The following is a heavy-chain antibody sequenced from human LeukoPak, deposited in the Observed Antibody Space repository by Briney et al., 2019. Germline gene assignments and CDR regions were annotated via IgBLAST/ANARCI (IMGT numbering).Heavy chain of an antibody. CDR2: ISAYNGNT. D-gene: IGHD7-27*01. J-gene: IGHJ3*02. CDR3: ARDRDLTGSRGAFDI. Sequence: ASVKVSCKASGYTFTSYDISWVRQAPGQGLEWRGWISAYNGNTNYAQKLQGRVTITTDTSTSTAYMELRSLRSDDTAVYYCARDRDLTGSRGAFDIWGQGTMVTVSS. CDR1: GYTFTSYD. V-gene: IGHV1-18*01.